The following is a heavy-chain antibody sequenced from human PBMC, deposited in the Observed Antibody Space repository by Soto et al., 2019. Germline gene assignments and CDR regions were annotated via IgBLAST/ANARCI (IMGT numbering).Heavy chain of an antibody. V-gene: IGHV3-23*01. CDR3: AKSPQFVTMVRGVITYYYNYMDV. Sequence: GSLRLSCAASGFTFSGDAMSWVHQAPGKGLEWVSAISGSGGSTYYGGSLKGRLAISRDNSKNTLYLQMNILRAEDTAVYYCAKSPQFVTMVRGVITYYYNYMDVWGKGTAVTVSS. CDR1: GFTFSGDA. J-gene: IGHJ6*03. CDR2: ISGSGGST. D-gene: IGHD3-10*01.